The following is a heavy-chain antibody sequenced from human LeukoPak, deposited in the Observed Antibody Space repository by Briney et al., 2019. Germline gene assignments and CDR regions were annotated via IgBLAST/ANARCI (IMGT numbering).Heavy chain of an antibody. Sequence: SETLSLTCAVYGGSFSGYYWSWIRQPPGKGLEWIGEINHSGSTNYNPSLKSRVTISVDTSKNQFSLKLSSVTAADTAVYYCARRRGWDFDYWGQGTLVTVSS. V-gene: IGHV4-34*01. CDR2: INHSGST. D-gene: IGHD1-26*01. CDR1: GGSFSGYY. CDR3: ARRRGWDFDY. J-gene: IGHJ4*02.